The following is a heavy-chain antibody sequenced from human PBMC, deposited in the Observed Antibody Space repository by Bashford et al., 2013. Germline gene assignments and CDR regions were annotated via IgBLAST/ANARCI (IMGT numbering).Heavy chain of an antibody. CDR2: VYYTGST. CDR1: AGSMSHYY. V-gene: IGHV4-59*01. CDR3: ARTAPNHFDN. Sequence: SETLSLTCSVSAGSMSHYYWSWIRQPPGKGLEWIGYVYYTGSTKYNPSLKSRVSISIDTSKNQLSLNLNSVTAADTAVYFCARTAPNHFDNWGQGTLVTVSS. J-gene: IGHJ4*02. D-gene: IGHD1-14*01.